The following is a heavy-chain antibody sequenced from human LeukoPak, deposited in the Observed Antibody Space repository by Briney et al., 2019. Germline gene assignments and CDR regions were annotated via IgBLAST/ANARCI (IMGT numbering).Heavy chain of an antibody. CDR3: ARCGFSGYDSFDY. D-gene: IGHD5-12*01. Sequence: GGSLRLSCAASGFTFSNYWMSWVRQAPGKGLEWVANIKQDESEEYYVDSVKGRFTISRDNAKNSLYLQMNSLRAEDTAVYYCARCGFSGYDSFDYWGQGTLVTVSS. J-gene: IGHJ4*02. CDR2: IKQDESEE. CDR1: GFTFSNYW. V-gene: IGHV3-7*01.